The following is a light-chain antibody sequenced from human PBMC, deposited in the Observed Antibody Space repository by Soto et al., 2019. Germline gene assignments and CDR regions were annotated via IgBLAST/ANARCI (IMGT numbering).Light chain of an antibody. CDR1: SSDVGGYNY. Sequence: QSVLTQPASVSGSPGQLITISCTGTSSDVGGYNYVSWYQQHPGKAPKLMIYEVSNRPSGVSNRFSGSKSGNTASLTISGLQAEDEADYYCSSYTSSSTLLVFGTGTKLTVL. CDR3: SSYTSSSTLLV. CDR2: EVS. J-gene: IGLJ1*01. V-gene: IGLV2-14*01.